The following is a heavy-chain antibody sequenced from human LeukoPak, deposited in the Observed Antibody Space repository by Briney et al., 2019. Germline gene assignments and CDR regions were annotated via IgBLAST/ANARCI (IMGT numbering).Heavy chain of an antibody. D-gene: IGHD6-19*01. Sequence: SETLSLTCTVSGGSISGSIYYWGWIRQPPGKGLEWIGSISYSGSTYYNPSLKCRVTISVDTSKNQFSLKLSSVTAADTAVYYCTSKQWVYYYMDVWGKGTTVTVSS. V-gene: IGHV4-39*01. CDR2: ISYSGST. CDR1: GGSISGSIYY. CDR3: TSKQWVYYYMDV. J-gene: IGHJ6*03.